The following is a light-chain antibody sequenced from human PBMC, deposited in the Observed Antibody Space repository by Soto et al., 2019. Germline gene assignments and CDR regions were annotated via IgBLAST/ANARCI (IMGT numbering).Light chain of an antibody. V-gene: IGKV3-15*01. CDR3: QQYNNWPPYT. CDR1: QSVSRN. Sequence: EIVMTQSPATLSVSPGERVTLSCRASQSVSRNLAWYQQKPGQAPRLLMYGASTRATGIAARFSGSGSGTEFTLTISSLQSEDFAVYYCQQYNNWPPYTFGQGTKLEIK. J-gene: IGKJ2*01. CDR2: GAS.